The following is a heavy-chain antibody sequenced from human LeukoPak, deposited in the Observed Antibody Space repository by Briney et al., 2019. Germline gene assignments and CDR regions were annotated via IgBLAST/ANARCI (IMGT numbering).Heavy chain of an antibody. CDR1: GFTFSSYS. CDR3: SRDLGE. CDR2: ISSDGSST. J-gene: IGHJ4*02. Sequence: GGSLRLSCAASGFTFSSYSMNWVRQAPGKGLVWVSRISSDGSSTSYADSVKGRFTISRDNAKDTLNLQMNSLRAEDTAVYYCSRDLGEWGQGTLVTVSS. V-gene: IGHV3-74*01.